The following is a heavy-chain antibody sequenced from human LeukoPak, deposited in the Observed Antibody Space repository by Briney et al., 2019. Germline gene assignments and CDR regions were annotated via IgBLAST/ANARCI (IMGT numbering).Heavy chain of an antibody. CDR3: ATPPVWFGEFMSGNSILGYFQD. CDR2: FDTQEGET. J-gene: IGHJ1*01. D-gene: IGHD3-10*01. V-gene: IGHV1-24*01. CDR1: GHTLTELS. Sequence: GASVKVSCKISGHTLTELSIHWVRQAPGKGLEWMGGFDTQEGETIFAQNFQGRVTMTEDTSSDTAYMELSSPTSEDTAVYYCATPPVWFGEFMSGNSILGYFQDWGQGTLVTVSS.